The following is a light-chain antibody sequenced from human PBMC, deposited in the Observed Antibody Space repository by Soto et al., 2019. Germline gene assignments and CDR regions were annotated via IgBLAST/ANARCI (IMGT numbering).Light chain of an antibody. CDR2: WAS. CDR3: QQYDNPPWT. Sequence: DTVMSQSPASLAVSLGGRATINCKSIQRLLYRSNNKNYLAWYQHKAVQPPKLLIYWASTRDSGVPDRFSGSGSGTDVTLTINNMQAEEVAVYYCQQYDNPPWTFGQGPKVEI. J-gene: IGKJ1*01. CDR1: QRLLYRSNNKNY. V-gene: IGKV4-1*01.